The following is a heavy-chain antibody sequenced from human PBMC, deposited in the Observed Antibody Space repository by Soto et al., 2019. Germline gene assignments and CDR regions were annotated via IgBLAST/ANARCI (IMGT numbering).Heavy chain of an antibody. Sequence: ASVKVSCKASGYTFTAYAMHWVRQAPGQGLERMGWINPNSGDATYAQKFQGRVTMTMDTSITTAYMELSSLSYDDTAVYYCAREASAVHALDYWGQGTLVTVSS. D-gene: IGHD6-19*01. J-gene: IGHJ4*02. CDR3: AREASAVHALDY. CDR1: GYTFTAYA. V-gene: IGHV1-2*02. CDR2: INPNSGDA.